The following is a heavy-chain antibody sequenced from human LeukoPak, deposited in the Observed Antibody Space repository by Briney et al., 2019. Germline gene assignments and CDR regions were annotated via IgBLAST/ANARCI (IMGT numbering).Heavy chain of an antibody. J-gene: IGHJ4*02. D-gene: IGHD6-19*01. Sequence: ASVKVSCKASGYTFTGYYMHWVRQAPGQGLEWMGWINPNSGGTNYAQKFQGRVTMTRDTSISTAYMELSRLRSDDTAVYYCASPTGSSGWGQFDYRGQGTLVTVSS. CDR2: INPNSGGT. CDR1: GYTFTGYY. V-gene: IGHV1-2*02. CDR3: ASPTGSSGWGQFDY.